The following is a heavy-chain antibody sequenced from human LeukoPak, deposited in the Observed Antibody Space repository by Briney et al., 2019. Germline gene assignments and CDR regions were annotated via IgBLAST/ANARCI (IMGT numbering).Heavy chain of an antibody. CDR3: AKDTTYDYVWGSYRPSPAFDI. CDR1: GFTFNSYA. CDR2: ISGSGGST. J-gene: IGHJ3*02. D-gene: IGHD3-16*02. Sequence: PGGSLRLSCAASGFTFNSYAMSWVRQAQGKGLEWVSAISGSGGSTYYADSVKGRFTISRDNSKNTLYLQMNSLRAEDTAVYYCAKDTTYDYVWGSYRPSPAFDIWGQGTMVTVSS. V-gene: IGHV3-23*01.